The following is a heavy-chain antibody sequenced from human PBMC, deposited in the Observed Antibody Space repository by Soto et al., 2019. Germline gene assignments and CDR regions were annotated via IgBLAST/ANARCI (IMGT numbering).Heavy chain of an antibody. Sequence: GGSLRLSFAASGFTFSSFAMSWVRQAPGKGLEWVSGISNSGGSVTYADSVKGRFTISRDNSKNTLSLEMNSLRAEDTAVYYCAFMPPGGSWSFHIWGQGKMVTVSS. V-gene: IGHV3-23*01. CDR1: GFTFSSFA. CDR3: AFMPPGGSWSFHI. CDR2: ISNSGGSV. D-gene: IGHD6-13*01. J-gene: IGHJ3*02.